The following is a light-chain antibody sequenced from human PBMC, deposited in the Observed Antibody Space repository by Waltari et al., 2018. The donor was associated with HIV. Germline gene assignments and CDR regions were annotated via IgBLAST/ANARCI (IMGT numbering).Light chain of an antibody. CDR1: RSNIGTNT. V-gene: IGLV1-44*01. CDR2: SNN. J-gene: IGLJ2*01. Sequence: QSVLTQPPSASGTPGQGVTISCSGARSNIGTNTVHWYRQLPGTAPQLLIYSNNVRPSGVTDRVSGSKSGTSASLAISWLQSEDEADYYCAAWDDSLNGVLFGGGTKLTVL. CDR3: AAWDDSLNGVL.